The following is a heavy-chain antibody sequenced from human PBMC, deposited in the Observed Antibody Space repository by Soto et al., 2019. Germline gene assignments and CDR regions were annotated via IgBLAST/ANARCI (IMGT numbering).Heavy chain of an antibody. V-gene: IGHV3-9*01. D-gene: IGHD2-15*01. CDR3: ARDCSGGSCYSGYFYVMDV. CDR2: ISWNSDFI. Sequence: LRLSCAASGFTFDDYGIHWVRQAPGKGLEWVSTISWNSDFIAYADSVKGRFTISRDNANNSLYLQMNSLGAEDTALYYCARDCSGGSCYSGYFYVMDVWGQGTTVTVSS. CDR1: GFTFDDYG. J-gene: IGHJ6*02.